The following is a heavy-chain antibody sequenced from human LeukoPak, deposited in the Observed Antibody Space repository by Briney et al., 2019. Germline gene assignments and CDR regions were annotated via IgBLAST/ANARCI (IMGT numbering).Heavy chain of an antibody. Sequence: SVKVSCKASGGTFSSYAISWVRQAPGQGLEWMGGNIPIFGTANYAQKFQGRVTITTDESTSTAYMELSSLRSEDTAVYYCAMEEYSYGYGDYWGQGTLVTVSS. J-gene: IGHJ4*02. CDR1: GGTFSSYA. D-gene: IGHD5-18*01. CDR3: AMEEYSYGYGDY. V-gene: IGHV1-69*05. CDR2: NIPIFGTA.